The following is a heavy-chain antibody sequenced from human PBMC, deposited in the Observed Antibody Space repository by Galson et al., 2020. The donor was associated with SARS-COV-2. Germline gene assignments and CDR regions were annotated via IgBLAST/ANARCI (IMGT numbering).Heavy chain of an antibody. CDR3: ARGCPPLLYCGGDCYFFDY. V-gene: IGHV4-34*01. CDR1: GGSFSGYY. CDR2: INHSGST. Sequence: SETLSLTCAVYGGSFSGYYWSWIRQPPGKGLEWIGEINHSGSTNYNPSLKSRVTISVDTSKNQFSLKLSSVTAADTAVYYCARGCPPLLYCGGDCYFFDYWGQGTLVTVSS. D-gene: IGHD2-21*02. J-gene: IGHJ4*02.